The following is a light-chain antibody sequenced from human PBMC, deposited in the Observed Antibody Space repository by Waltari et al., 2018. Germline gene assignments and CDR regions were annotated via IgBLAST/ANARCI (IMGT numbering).Light chain of an antibody. CDR1: SVDVGGYNY. J-gene: IGLJ3*02. Sequence: QSALTQPASVSGSPGQSITISCTGPSVDVGGYNYVSWYQQHPGKAPKLLIYDVSDRPSVISNRFSGSKSDNTASLTISGLQAEDEADYYCSSYMSSYQVFGGGTKLTVL. CDR2: DVS. V-gene: IGLV2-14*03. CDR3: SSYMSSYQV.